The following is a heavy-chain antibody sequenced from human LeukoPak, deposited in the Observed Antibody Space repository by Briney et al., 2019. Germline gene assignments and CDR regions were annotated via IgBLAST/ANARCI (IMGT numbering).Heavy chain of an antibody. CDR3: ARGAHSYGWAQFDAFDI. V-gene: IGHV4-34*01. J-gene: IGHJ3*02. D-gene: IGHD5-18*01. Sequence: SETLSLTCAVYGGSFSGYYWSWIRQPPGKGLEWIGEINHSGSTNYNPSLKSRVTISVDTSKNQFSLKLSSVTAADTAVYYCARGAHSYGWAQFDAFDILDQGKMQTGSS. CDR1: GGSFSGYY. CDR2: INHSGST.